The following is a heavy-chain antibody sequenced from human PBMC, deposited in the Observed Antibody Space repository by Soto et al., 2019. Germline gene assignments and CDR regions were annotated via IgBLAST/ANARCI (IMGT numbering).Heavy chain of an antibody. CDR2: IITIFGTP. J-gene: IGHJ6*02. CDR3: ARERSVGYCITTTCPKPFYYYAMDV. D-gene: IGHD2-2*01. Sequence: ASVKVSCKPSGGTFTNYAFSWVRQAPGQGLEWMGGIITIFGTPDYAQNFQGRVTITADEATRTASMELSSLRSDDTAVYYCARERSVGYCITTTCPKPFYYYAMDVWGQGTTVTVSS. CDR1: GGTFTNYA. V-gene: IGHV1-69*13.